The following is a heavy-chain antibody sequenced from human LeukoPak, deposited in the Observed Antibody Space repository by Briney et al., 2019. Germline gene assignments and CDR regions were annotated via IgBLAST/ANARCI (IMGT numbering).Heavy chain of an antibody. CDR1: GYTFTSYA. Sequence: ASVKVSCKASGYTFTSYAMHWVRQAPGQRLEWMGWINAGNGNPKYSQKFQGRVTITRDTSASTAYMELSSLGSEDTAVYYCARVWWSDPRFDYWGQGTLVTVSS. J-gene: IGHJ4*02. CDR2: INAGNGNP. CDR3: ARVWWSDPRFDY. D-gene: IGHD2-15*01. V-gene: IGHV1-3*01.